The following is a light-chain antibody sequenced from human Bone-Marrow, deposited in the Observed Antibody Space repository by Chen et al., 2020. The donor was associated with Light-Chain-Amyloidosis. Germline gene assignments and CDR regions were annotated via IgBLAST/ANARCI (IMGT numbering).Light chain of an antibody. J-gene: IGLJ3*02. CDR1: SSDVGGYNY. CDR3: SSFTSSNTWV. V-gene: IGLV2-14*01. Sequence: QSALTQPASVSGSPGQSITVSCTGTSSDVGGYNYVSWYQPHPGKAPKLILYEVTNRPSGVSNRFSGSKSGNTASLTISGLQAEDEADYYCSSFTSSNTWVFGGGTKLTVL. CDR2: EVT.